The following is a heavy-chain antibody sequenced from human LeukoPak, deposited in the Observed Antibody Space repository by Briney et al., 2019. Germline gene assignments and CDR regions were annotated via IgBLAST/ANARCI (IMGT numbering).Heavy chain of an antibody. CDR3: ARSYCGGDCALDV. CDR2: IYYSGST. D-gene: IGHD2-21*02. Sequence: SATLSLTCTASGGSISSYDLSWIRQPPGKGLEWIGYIYYSGSTNYNPSLNSRVTISVDTSKNQFSLKLSSVTAADTAVYYCARSYCGGDCALDVWGKGTTVTVSS. CDR1: GGSISSYD. J-gene: IGHJ6*04. V-gene: IGHV4-59*01.